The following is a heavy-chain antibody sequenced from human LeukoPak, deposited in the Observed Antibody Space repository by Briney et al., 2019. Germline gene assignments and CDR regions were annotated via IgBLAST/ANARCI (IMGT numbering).Heavy chain of an antibody. V-gene: IGHV3-43*01. Sequence: GSLRLSCAASGFTFDDYTMHWVRQAPGKGLEWVSLISWDGGSTYYADSVKGRFTISRDNSKNSLYLQMNSLRTEDTALYYCAGPLLRFLEWPITYWGQGTLVTVSS. CDR3: AGPLLRFLEWPITY. CDR1: GFTFDDYT. D-gene: IGHD3-3*01. J-gene: IGHJ4*02. CDR2: ISWDGGST.